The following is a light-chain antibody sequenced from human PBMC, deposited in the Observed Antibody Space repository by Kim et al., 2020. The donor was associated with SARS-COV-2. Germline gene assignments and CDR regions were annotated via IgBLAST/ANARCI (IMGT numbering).Light chain of an antibody. V-gene: IGLV3-1*01. CDR2: QDS. Sequence: SYELTQPPSVSVSPGQTASITCSGDKLGDKYACWYQQKPGQSPVLVIYQDSKRPSGIPERFSGSNSGNTATLTISGTQAMDEADYYCQAWDSSLVVF. J-gene: IGLJ2*01. CDR1: KLGDKY. CDR3: QAWDSSLVV.